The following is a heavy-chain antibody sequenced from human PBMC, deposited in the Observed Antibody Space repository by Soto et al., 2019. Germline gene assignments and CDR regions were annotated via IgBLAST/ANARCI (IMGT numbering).Heavy chain of an antibody. Sequence: PGGSLRLSCAASGFTFSSYAMSWVRQAPGKGLEWVSAISGSGGSTYYAGSVKGRFTISRDNSKNTLYLQMNSLRPEDTAVYYCARDRYSSGWGDAFDIWGQGTMVTVSS. CDR3: ARDRYSSGWGDAFDI. V-gene: IGHV3-23*01. CDR2: ISGSGGST. D-gene: IGHD6-19*01. J-gene: IGHJ3*02. CDR1: GFTFSSYA.